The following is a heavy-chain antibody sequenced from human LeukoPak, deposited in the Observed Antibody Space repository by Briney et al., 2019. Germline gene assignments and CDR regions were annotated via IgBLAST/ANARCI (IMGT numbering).Heavy chain of an antibody. J-gene: IGHJ3*02. CDR3: ARGFHYYDSRDRAFDI. CDR2: INHSGST. V-gene: IGHV4-34*01. D-gene: IGHD3-22*01. CDR1: GGSFSGYY. Sequence: SETLSLTCAGYGGSFSGYYWSWIRQPPGKGLEWIGEINHSGSTNYNPSLKSRVTISVDTSKNQFSLKLSSVTAADTAVYYCARGFHYYDSRDRAFDIWGQGTMVTVSS.